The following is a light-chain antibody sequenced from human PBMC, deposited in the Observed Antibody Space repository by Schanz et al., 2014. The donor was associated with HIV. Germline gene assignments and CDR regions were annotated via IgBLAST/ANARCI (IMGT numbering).Light chain of an antibody. Sequence: DIQMTQSPSSLSASVGDRVAITCRASQGISNYLAWYQQKPGKVPKLLISAASTLQSGVPSRFSGSGSGTDFTLTISSLQPDDFATYYCQQYKDNSLHTFGQGTKVEIK. CDR1: QGISNY. CDR2: AAS. J-gene: IGKJ2*01. V-gene: IGKV1-27*01. CDR3: QQYKDNSLHT.